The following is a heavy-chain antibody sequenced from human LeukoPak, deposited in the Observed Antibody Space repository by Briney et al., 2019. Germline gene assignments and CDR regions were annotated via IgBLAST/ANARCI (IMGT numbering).Heavy chain of an antibody. J-gene: IGHJ1*01. CDR2: ISGSGGST. V-gene: IGHV3-23*01. Sequence: HPGGSLRLSCAASGFTFSSYAMSWVRQAPGKGLEWVSAISGSGGSTYYADSVKGRFTISRDNSKNTLYLQMNSLRAEDTAVYYCAKDNSGSYLEYFQHWGQGTLVTVSS. D-gene: IGHD1-26*01. CDR1: GFTFSSYA. CDR3: AKDNSGSYLEYFQH.